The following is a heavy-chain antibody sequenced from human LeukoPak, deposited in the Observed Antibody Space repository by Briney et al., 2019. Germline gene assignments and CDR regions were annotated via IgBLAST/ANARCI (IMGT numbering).Heavy chain of an antibody. CDR2: IHNSGST. D-gene: IGHD6-19*01. CDR3: ARVMAGAAPWVFDY. J-gene: IGHJ4*01. Sequence: SETLSLTCTVSGGSISSLYWTWIRQPPGKGLEWIGNIHNSGSTNYNPSLKSRVTISVDTAKNQFSLKLTSVTAADTALYYCARVMAGAAPWVFDYWGQGTLVTVSS. V-gene: IGHV4-59*11. CDR1: GGSISSLY.